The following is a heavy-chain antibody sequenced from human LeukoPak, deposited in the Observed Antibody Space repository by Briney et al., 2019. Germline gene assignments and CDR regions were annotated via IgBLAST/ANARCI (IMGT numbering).Heavy chain of an antibody. D-gene: IGHD3-22*01. CDR1: GGTFSSYA. CDR3: ARDTYYYDSSGYPR. J-gene: IGHJ4*02. V-gene: IGHV1-69*05. Sequence: ASVKVSCKAYGGTFSSYAISWVRQAPGQGLEWMGGIIPIFGTANYAQKFQGRVTITTDESTSTAYMELSSLRSEDTAVYYCARDTYYYDSSGYPRWGQGTLVTVSS. CDR2: IIPIFGTA.